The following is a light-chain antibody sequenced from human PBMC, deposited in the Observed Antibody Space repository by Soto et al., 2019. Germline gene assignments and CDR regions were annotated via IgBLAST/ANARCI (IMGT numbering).Light chain of an antibody. Sequence: EIVLTQSPGTLSLSPGERATLSCRASQSVSSSYLAWYQQKPGQAPRLLIYGVSSRATGIPDRSSGSGSGTDFTLTITRLEPEDFAVYYCQQYGSSRTFGQGTKVEIK. CDR2: GVS. CDR1: QSVSSSY. CDR3: QQYGSSRT. V-gene: IGKV3-20*01. J-gene: IGKJ1*01.